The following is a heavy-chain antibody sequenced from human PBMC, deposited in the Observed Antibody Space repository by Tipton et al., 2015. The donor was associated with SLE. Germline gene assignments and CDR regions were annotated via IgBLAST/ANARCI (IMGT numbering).Heavy chain of an antibody. CDR3: ARHLGVIVAFEV. Sequence: TLSLTCNVSVYSISSSHWWGWIRQPPGKGLEWIGHIYYGGTIYYNPSLKSRVTMSIDTSKNQFSLKLSPVTDVDTAVYYCARHLGVIVAFEVWGQGTVLTVSS. J-gene: IGHJ3*01. D-gene: IGHD3-10*01. CDR1: VYSISSSHW. CDR2: IYYGGTI. V-gene: IGHV4-28*02.